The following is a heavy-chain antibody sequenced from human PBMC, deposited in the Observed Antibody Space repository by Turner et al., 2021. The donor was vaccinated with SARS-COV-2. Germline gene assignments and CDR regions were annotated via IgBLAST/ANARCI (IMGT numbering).Heavy chain of an antibody. J-gene: IGHJ6*02. D-gene: IGHD5-18*01. Sequence: QLHLQESGPGLVMPSETLSLTCTVSGGSISSSSYYWGWIRQPPGKGLEWIGNIYYSGITYYNPSLKSRVTKSVDTSKNKFSLKLSSVTAADTAVYYCARLMDTAMDYYGMDVWGQGTTVTVSS. CDR3: ARLMDTAMDYYGMDV. V-gene: IGHV4-39*01. CDR2: IYYSGIT. CDR1: GGSISSSSYY.